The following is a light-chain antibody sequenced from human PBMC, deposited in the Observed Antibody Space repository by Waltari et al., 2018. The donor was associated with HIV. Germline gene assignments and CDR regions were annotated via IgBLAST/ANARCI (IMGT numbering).Light chain of an antibody. CDR2: YKSDSAR. V-gene: IGLV5-45*01. CDR3: MIWHSSAWV. CDR1: SGINVDTYR. J-gene: IGLJ3*02. Sequence: QAVLTQPASLSASPGTSASLTCSLRSGINVDTYRIYWYQQKPGSHPQYLLKYKSDSARQQGSGVPSRFSGAKDASANAGILLISGLQSEDEADYYCMIWHSSAWVFGGGTKLTVL.